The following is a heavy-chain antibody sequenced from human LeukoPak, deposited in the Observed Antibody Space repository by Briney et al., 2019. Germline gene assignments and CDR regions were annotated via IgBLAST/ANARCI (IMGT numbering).Heavy chain of an antibody. CDR1: DFSVNTNY. D-gene: IGHD1-26*01. CDR3: AKVEELVGAPYYFDY. J-gene: IGHJ4*02. Sequence: GGSLRLSCAASDFSVNTNYMNWVRQAPGKGLEWVSAISGSGGSTYYADSVKGRFTISRDNSKNTLYLQMNSLRAEDTAVYYCAKVEELVGAPYYFDYWGQGTLVTVSS. CDR2: ISGSGGST. V-gene: IGHV3-23*01.